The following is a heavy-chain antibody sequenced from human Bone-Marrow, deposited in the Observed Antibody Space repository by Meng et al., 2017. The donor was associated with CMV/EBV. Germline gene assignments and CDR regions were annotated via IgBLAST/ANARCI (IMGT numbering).Heavy chain of an antibody. D-gene: IGHD1-1*01. J-gene: IGHJ4*02. Sequence: SVKVSCKASGGTFSSYAISWVRQAPGQGLEWMGGIIPIFGTANYAQRFQGRVTLTTDPSTSTAYMELRRLRSDDTAVYYCARDRYNWDFDYWGQGTLVTVSS. CDR1: GGTFSSYA. CDR3: ARDRYNWDFDY. CDR2: IIPIFGTA. V-gene: IGHV1-69*05.